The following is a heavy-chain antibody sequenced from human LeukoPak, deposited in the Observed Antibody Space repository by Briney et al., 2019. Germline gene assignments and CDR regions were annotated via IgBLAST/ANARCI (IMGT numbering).Heavy chain of an antibody. CDR2: INHSGST. CDR3: AGGRRLICLGELFPYPNNGSNP. CDR1: GGSFSGYY. J-gene: IGHJ5*02. Sequence: PSETLSLTCAVYGGSFSGYYWSWIRQPPGKGLEWIGEINHSGSTNYNPSLKSRVTISVDTSKNQFSLKLSSVTAADTAVYYCAGGRRLICLGELFPYPNNGSNPWGQEPWSPSPQ. D-gene: IGHD3-16*01. V-gene: IGHV4-34*01.